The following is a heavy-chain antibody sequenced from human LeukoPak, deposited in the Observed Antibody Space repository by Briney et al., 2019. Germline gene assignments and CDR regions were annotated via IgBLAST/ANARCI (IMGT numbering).Heavy chain of an antibody. J-gene: IGHJ4*02. CDR3: AIRIAAAAGEQSQYYFDY. CDR2: IIPILGIA. V-gene: IGHV1-69*04. CDR1: GYTFTSNG. D-gene: IGHD6-13*01. Sequence: ASVKVSCKASGYTFTSNGISWVRQAPGQGLEWMGRIIPILGIANYAQKFQGRVTITADKSTSTAYMELSSLRSEDTAVYYCAIRIAAAAGEQSQYYFDYWGQGTLVTVSS.